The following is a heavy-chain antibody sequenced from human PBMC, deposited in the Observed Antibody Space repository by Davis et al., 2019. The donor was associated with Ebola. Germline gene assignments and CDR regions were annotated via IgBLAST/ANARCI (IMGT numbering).Heavy chain of an antibody. CDR2: INPDGSQK. CDR3: ATWSGAV. CDR1: GFTFSTNW. Sequence: GESLKISCAPSGFTFSTNWMSWVRQAPGKGPEWVAKINPDGSQKYYVDSVKGRFTISRDNAKYSLYLQMNSLRAEDTAVYYCATWSGAVWGQGTTVTVPS. V-gene: IGHV3-7*03. D-gene: IGHD3-10*01. J-gene: IGHJ6*02.